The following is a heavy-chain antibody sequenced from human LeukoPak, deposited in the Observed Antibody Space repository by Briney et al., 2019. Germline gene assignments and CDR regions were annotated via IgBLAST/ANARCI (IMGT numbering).Heavy chain of an antibody. D-gene: IGHD3-22*01. CDR1: GFTFSSYG. CDR2: IWYDGSNK. J-gene: IGHJ5*02. V-gene: IGHV3-33*01. CDR3: ARDRIRGYDSPPFSDP. Sequence: GRSLRLSCAASGFTFSSYGMHWVRQAPGKGLEWVAVIWYDGSNKYYADSVKGRFTISRDNSKNTLYLQMNSLRAEDTAVYYCARDRIRGYDSPPFSDPWGQGTLVTVSS.